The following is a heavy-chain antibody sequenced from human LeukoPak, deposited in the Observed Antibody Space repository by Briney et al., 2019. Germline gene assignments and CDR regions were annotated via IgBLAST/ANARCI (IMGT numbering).Heavy chain of an antibody. CDR2: INHSGST. Sequence: SETLSLTCAVYGGSFSGYYWSWIRQPPGKGLEWIGEINHSGSTNYNPSLKSRVTISVDTPKNQFSLKLSSVTAADTAVYYCARGPRAFDIWGQGTMVTASS. CDR3: ARGPRAFDI. V-gene: IGHV4-34*01. J-gene: IGHJ3*02. CDR1: GGSFSGYY.